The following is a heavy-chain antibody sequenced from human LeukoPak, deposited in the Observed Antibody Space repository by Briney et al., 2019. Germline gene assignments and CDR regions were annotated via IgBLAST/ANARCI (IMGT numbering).Heavy chain of an antibody. D-gene: IGHD6-13*01. CDR1: GFTFSSYS. J-gene: IGHJ3*02. Sequence: GGSLRLSCAASGFTFSSYSMNWVRQAPGKGLEWVSSISSSSSYIYYADSVKGRFTISRDNAKNSLYLQMNSLRAEDTAVYYCAKTYSNNWADAFDIWGQGTMVTVSS. V-gene: IGHV3-21*04. CDR2: ISSSSSYI. CDR3: AKTYSNNWADAFDI.